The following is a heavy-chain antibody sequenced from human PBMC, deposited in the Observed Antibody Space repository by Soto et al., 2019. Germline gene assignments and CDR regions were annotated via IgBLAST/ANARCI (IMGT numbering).Heavy chain of an antibody. Sequence: ASVKVSCKASGYTFTSYGISWVRQAPGQGLEWMGWISAYNGNTNYAQKLQGRATMTTDTSTSTAYMELRSLRSDDTAVDYCARWVVAAAGAYYYYYGMDVWGQGTTVTVS. D-gene: IGHD6-13*01. V-gene: IGHV1-18*01. CDR3: ARWVVAAAGAYYYYYGMDV. CDR2: ISAYNGNT. J-gene: IGHJ6*02. CDR1: GYTFTSYG.